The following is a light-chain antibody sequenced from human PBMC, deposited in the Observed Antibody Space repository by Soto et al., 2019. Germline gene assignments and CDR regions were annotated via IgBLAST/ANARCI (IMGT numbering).Light chain of an antibody. CDR3: QQYSQWPLYT. V-gene: IGKV3-15*01. CDR1: QSVSSN. CDR2: GAS. Sequence: EIVMTQSPATLSVSPGERATLSCRASQSVSSNLAWYQQKPGQAPRLLIYGASTRATGIPARFSGSGSGTEFTLTISSLQSEDFALYYRQQYSQWPLYTFGQGTKVDIK. J-gene: IGKJ2*01.